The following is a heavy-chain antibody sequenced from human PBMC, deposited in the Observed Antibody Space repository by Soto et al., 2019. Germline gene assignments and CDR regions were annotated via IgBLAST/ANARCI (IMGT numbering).Heavy chain of an antibody. CDR3: ARAHWGGDCYSGVDY. V-gene: IGHV1-2*04. CDR1: GYTFTGYY. CDR2: INPNSGGT. D-gene: IGHD2-21*02. J-gene: IGHJ4*02. Sequence: QVQLVQSGAEVKKPGASVKVSCKASGYTFTGYYMHWVRQAPGQGLEWMGWINPNSGGTNYAQKLQGWGTMTRYTSISTAYRELSRLRSDDTAGYYCARAHWGGDCYSGVDYWGQGTLVTVSS.